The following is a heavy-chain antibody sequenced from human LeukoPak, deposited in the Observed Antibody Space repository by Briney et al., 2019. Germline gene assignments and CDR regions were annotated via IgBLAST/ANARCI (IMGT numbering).Heavy chain of an antibody. Sequence: PSETLSLTCTVSGGSISSYYWSWIRQPPGEGLEWIGFIYNSGSTNYNPSLKSRVTISVDTSKNQFSLKLSSVTAADTAVYYCARHGGDYTFDYWGQGTLVTVSS. CDR1: GGSISSYY. CDR3: ARHGGDYTFDY. D-gene: IGHD4-17*01. CDR2: IYNSGST. J-gene: IGHJ4*02. V-gene: IGHV4-59*08.